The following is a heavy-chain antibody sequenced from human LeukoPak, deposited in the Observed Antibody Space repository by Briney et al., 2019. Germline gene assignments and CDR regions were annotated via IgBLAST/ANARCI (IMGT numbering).Heavy chain of an antibody. J-gene: IGHJ6*03. Sequence: SETLSLTCTVSGGSISSGSYYWSWIRQPAGKGLEWIGRIYTSGSTNYNPSLRSRVTISVDTSKNQFSLKLSSVTAADTAVYYCARGNYYMDVWGKGTTVTVSS. V-gene: IGHV4-61*02. CDR1: GGSISSGSYY. CDR3: ARGNYYMDV. CDR2: IYTSGST.